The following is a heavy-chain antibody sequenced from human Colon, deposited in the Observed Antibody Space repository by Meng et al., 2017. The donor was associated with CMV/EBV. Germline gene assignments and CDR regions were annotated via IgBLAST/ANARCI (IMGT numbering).Heavy chain of an antibody. Sequence: ASVKVSCKASGYTFTDYYMHWVRQAPGQGREWMGWINPNRGGTNYVQKLQGRVTMTRDTSISTVYLELSRLRSDDTAVYYCARDRRYYDFWSGPLVALDVWGQGTTVTVSS. CDR3: ARDRRYYDFWSGPLVALDV. CDR2: INPNRGGT. CDR1: GYTFTDYY. V-gene: IGHV1-2*02. D-gene: IGHD3-3*01. J-gene: IGHJ6*02.